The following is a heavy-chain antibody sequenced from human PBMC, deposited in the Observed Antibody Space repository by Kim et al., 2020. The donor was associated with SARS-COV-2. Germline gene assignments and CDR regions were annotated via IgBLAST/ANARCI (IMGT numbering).Heavy chain of an antibody. CDR3: AKAGKVAAFYYYYGMDV. Sequence: GGSLRLSCAASGFSFDDYAMHWVRQAPGKGLEWVSGISWSSGSIGYADSVKGRFTISRDNAKNSLYLQTNSLRAEDTALYYCAKAGKVAAFYYYYGMDVWGQGTTVTVSS. D-gene: IGHD6-19*01. CDR2: ISWSSGSI. J-gene: IGHJ6*02. CDR1: GFSFDDYA. V-gene: IGHV3-9*01.